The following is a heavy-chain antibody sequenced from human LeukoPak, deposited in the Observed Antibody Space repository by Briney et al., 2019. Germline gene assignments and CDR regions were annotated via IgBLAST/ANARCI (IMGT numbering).Heavy chain of an antibody. CDR1: GYSFTNYW. CDR3: ARQSRDGSKTRGYFFDY. CDR2: IYPGDSDT. Sequence: GESLKISCKGSGYSFTNYWIGWVRQMPGKGLEWMGIIYPGDSDTTYSPSFQGPVTISADKSIGTVYLQWSSLRASDTAMYYCARQSRDGSKTRGYFFDYWGQGTLVTVSS. J-gene: IGHJ4*02. V-gene: IGHV5-51*01. D-gene: IGHD3-10*01.